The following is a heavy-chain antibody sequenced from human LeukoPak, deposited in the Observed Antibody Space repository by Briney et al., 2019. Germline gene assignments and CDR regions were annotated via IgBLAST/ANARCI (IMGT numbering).Heavy chain of an antibody. CDR3: ARGEVPISTLFDY. CDR1: GGTFSSYA. D-gene: IGHD2-15*01. CDR2: IIPIFGTA. J-gene: IGHJ4*02. Sequence: ASVTVSCKASGGTFSSYAISWVRQAPGQGLEWMGGIIPIFGTANYAQKFQGRVTITADESTSTAYMELSSLRSEDTAVYYCARGEVPISTLFDYWGQGTLVTVSS. V-gene: IGHV1-69*13.